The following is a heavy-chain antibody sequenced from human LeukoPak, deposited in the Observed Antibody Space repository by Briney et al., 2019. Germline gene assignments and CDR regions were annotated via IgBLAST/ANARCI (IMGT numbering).Heavy chain of an antibody. J-gene: IGHJ5*02. D-gene: IGHD3-22*01. Sequence: SETLSLTCTVSGGSISSGNYYWSWIRQHPGKGLERIGYIYYSGSTYYNPSLKSRITISVDTSKNQFSLKLSSVTAADTAVYYCARVSPAYYDSSGAINWFDPWGQGTLVTVSS. CDR1: GGSISSGNYY. CDR2: IYYSGST. CDR3: ARVSPAYYDSSGAINWFDP. V-gene: IGHV4-31*03.